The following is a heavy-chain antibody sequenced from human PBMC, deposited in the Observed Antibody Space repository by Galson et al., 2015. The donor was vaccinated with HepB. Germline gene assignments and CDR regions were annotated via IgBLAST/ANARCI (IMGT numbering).Heavy chain of an antibody. J-gene: IGHJ5*02. CDR2: ISAYNGNT. D-gene: IGHD3-10*01. CDR3: ARSGRITMVRGVIQPWFDP. V-gene: IGHV1-18*04. Sequence: SVKVSCKASGYTFTSYGISWVRQAPGQGLEWMGWISAYNGNTNYAQELQGRVTMTTDTSTSTAYMELRSLRSDDTAVYYCARSGRITMVRGVIQPWFDPWGQGTLVTVSS. CDR1: GYTFTSYG.